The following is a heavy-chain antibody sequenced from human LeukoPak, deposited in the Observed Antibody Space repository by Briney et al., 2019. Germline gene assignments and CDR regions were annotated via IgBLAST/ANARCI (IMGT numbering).Heavy chain of an antibody. CDR1: GFTVSSNY. D-gene: IGHD5-12*01. CDR2: NYSGGST. J-gene: IGHJ4*02. Sequence: QSGGSLRLSCAASGFTVSSNYMSWVRQAPGKGLEWVSVNYSGGSTYYADSVKGRFTISRDNSKNTLYLQMNSLRAEDTAVYYCARIHLPFSGYPSYFDYWGQGTLVTVSS. CDR3: ARIHLPFSGYPSYFDY. V-gene: IGHV3-66*01.